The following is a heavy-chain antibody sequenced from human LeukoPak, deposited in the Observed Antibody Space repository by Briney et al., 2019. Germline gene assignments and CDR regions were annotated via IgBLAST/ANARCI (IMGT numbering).Heavy chain of an antibody. D-gene: IGHD3-9*01. CDR2: INPNSGGT. CDR3: ARRMGRITIFSFDP. J-gene: IGHJ5*02. CDR1: GYTFTGYY. Sequence: ASVKVSCKASGYTFTGYYMHWVRQAPGQGLEWMGWINPNSGGTNYAQKFQGRVTMTRDTSISTAYMELSRLRSDDTAVYYCARRMGRITIFSFDPWGQGTLVTVSS. V-gene: IGHV1-2*02.